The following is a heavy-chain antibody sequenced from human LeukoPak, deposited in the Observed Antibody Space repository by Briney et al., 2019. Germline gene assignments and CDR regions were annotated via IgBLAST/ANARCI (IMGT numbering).Heavy chain of an antibody. J-gene: IGHJ6*02. CDR1: GFTFSDYY. Sequence: GGSLRLSCAASGFTFSDYYMSWIRQAPGKGLEWVSYISSSSSYTNYADSVKGRFTISRDNAKNSLYLQMNSLRAEDTAMYYCARRMRGYINYYCYGMDVWGQGTTVTVSS. CDR2: ISSSSSYT. V-gene: IGHV3-11*03. CDR3: ARRMRGYINYYCYGMDV. D-gene: IGHD5-24*01.